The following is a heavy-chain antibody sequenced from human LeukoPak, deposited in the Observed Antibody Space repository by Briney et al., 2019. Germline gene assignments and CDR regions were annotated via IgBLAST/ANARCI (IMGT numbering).Heavy chain of an antibody. CDR1: GGTFSSYA. J-gene: IGHJ4*02. CDR2: IIPIFGTA. V-gene: IGHV1-69*13. CDR3: AARIAPFGGVREYYFDY. Sequence: SVKVSCKASGGTFSSYAISWVRQAPGQGLEWMGGIIPIFGTANYAQKFQGRVTITADESTSTAYMELSSLRSEDTAVYYCAARIAPFGGVREYYFDYWGQGTLVTVSS. D-gene: IGHD3-16*01.